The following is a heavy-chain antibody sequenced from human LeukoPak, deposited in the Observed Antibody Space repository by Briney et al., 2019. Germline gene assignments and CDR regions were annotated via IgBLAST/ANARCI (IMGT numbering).Heavy chain of an antibody. CDR1: GFTVSSNY. D-gene: IGHD3-22*01. V-gene: IGHV3-53*01. CDR3: AREGPSYYDSSGYYYSSGDAFDI. J-gene: IGHJ3*02. Sequence: GGSLRLSCAASGFTVSSNYMSWVRQAPGKGLEWVSVIYSGGSTYYADSVKGRFTISRDNSRNTLYLQMNSLRAEDTAVYYCAREGPSYYDSSGYYYSSGDAFDIWGQGTMVTVSS. CDR2: IYSGGST.